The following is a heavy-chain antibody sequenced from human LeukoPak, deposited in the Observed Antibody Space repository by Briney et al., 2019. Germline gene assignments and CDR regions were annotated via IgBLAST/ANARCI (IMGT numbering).Heavy chain of an antibody. V-gene: IGHV1-69*06. CDR1: GGTFSSYA. CDR3: ARDTGGLLSYYYYYYMDV. D-gene: IGHD2-15*01. J-gene: IGHJ6*03. Sequence: ASVKVSCKASGGTFSSYAISWVRQAPGQGLEWMGGIIPIFGTANYAQKFQGRVTITADKSTSTAYMELSSLRSEDTAVYYCARDTGGLLSYYYYYYMDVWGKGTTVTVSS. CDR2: IIPIFGTA.